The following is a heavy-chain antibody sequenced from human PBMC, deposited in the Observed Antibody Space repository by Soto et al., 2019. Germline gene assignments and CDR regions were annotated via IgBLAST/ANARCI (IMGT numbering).Heavy chain of an antibody. Sequence: GGSLRLSCVSSVFTFSNYSMNWVRQAPGKGLEWVSSISSSSSYIYYADSVKGRFTISRDNAKNSLYLQMNSLRAEDTAVYYCARMELVYGMDVWGQGTTVTVSS. CDR2: ISSSSSYI. J-gene: IGHJ6*01. V-gene: IGHV3-21*01. CDR1: VFTFSNYS. D-gene: IGHD1-7*01. CDR3: ARMELVYGMDV.